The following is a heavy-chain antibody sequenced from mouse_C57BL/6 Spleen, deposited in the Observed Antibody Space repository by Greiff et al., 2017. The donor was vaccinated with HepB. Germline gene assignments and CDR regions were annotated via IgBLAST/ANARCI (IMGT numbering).Heavy chain of an antibody. D-gene: IGHD2-1*01. J-gene: IGHJ4*01. CDR1: GYTFTSYW. CDR3: AREDYGNSGRYYAMDY. Sequence: QVQLQQPGAELVKPGASVKMSCKASGYTFTSYWITWVKQRPGQGLAWIGDIYPGSGSTNYNEKFKSKATLTVDTSSSTAYMQLSSLTSEDSAVYYCAREDYGNSGRYYAMDYWGQGTSVTVSS. CDR2: IYPGSGST. V-gene: IGHV1-55*01.